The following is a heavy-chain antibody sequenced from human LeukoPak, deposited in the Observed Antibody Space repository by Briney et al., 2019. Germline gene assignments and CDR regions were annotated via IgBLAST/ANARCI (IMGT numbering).Heavy chain of an antibody. CDR3: ANLVTFGY. V-gene: IGHV3-23*01. J-gene: IGHJ4*02. Sequence: PGGSLRLSCAASGFTFSSYGMNWVRQAPGQGLEWVSTIIGHSTYYADSVKGRFTISRDTSKNTLYLHMNSLRAEDTAVYYCANLVTFGYWGQGTLVTVSS. D-gene: IGHD2-21*02. CDR1: GFTFSSYG. CDR2: IIGHST.